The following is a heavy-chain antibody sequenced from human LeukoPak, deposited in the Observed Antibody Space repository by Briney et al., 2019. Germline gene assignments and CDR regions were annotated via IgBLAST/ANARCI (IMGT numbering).Heavy chain of an antibody. CDR2: ISSSSSYI. J-gene: IGHJ5*02. CDR3: ARAGSTLDWFDP. V-gene: IGHV3-21*01. D-gene: IGHD5/OR15-5a*01. Sequence: GGSLRLSCAASGFTFSSYSMNWVRQAPGKGLEWVSSISSSSSYIYYADSVKGRFTISRDNAKNSLYLQMNSLRAGDTAVYYCARAGSTLDWFDPWGQGTLVTVSS. CDR1: GFTFSSYS.